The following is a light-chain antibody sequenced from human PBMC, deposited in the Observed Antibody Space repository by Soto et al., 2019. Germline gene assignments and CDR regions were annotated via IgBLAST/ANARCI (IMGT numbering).Light chain of an antibody. CDR2: AAS. CDR3: QQSYSIFMYT. V-gene: IGKV1-39*01. Sequence: DIQMTQSPSSLSTSVGDRVTITCRASQSNSSYLNWYQQKPGKAPKLLIYAASSLQSGVPSRFSGSGSGTDFTHTIISLQPEDFATYYCQQSYSIFMYTFGQGTKLEIK. J-gene: IGKJ2*01. CDR1: QSNSSY.